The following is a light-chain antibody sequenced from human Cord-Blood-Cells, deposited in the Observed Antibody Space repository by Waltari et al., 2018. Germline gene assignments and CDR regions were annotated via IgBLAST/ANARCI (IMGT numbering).Light chain of an antibody. CDR1: SSDVGSDKL. J-gene: IGLJ3*02. V-gene: IGLV2-23*01. CDR2: EGS. CDR3: CSYAPWV. Sequence: SALTQPASVSGSPGQSITISCTGTSSDVGSDKLVSWYQQHPGKAPKLMIYEGSKRPSGVSNRFSGSKSGNTASLTISGLQAVDEADYYCCSYAPWVFGGGTKLTVL.